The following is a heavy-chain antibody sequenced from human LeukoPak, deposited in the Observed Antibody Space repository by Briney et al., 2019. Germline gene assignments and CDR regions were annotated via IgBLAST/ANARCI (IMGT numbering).Heavy chain of an antibody. J-gene: IGHJ4*02. CDR1: GFAFSDYW. Sequence: GGSLRPSCAASGFAFSDYWLSWVRQAPGKGLEWVANIKHDGSEKYYVDSVRGRFTVSRDNAKNSVYLQMNSLRAEDTAVYYCAREYYYNDSGHGSFPYWGQGTLVTVSS. D-gene: IGHD3-22*01. CDR2: IKHDGSEK. V-gene: IGHV3-7*01. CDR3: AREYYYNDSGHGSFPY.